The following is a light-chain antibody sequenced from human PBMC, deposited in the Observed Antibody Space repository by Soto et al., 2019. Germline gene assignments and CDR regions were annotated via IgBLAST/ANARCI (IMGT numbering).Light chain of an antibody. CDR2: KAS. Sequence: DIQTTQSPSTLSGSXGDRVTITCRDSQTISIWLAWYQQKPGKAPKLLIYKASTLKSGVPSRFSGSGSGTDFTFTISSLQPEDITTYCSQRYDECPTFGGRTKVDI. V-gene: IGKV1-5*03. J-gene: IGKJ4*01. CDR1: QTISIW. CDR3: QRYDECPT.